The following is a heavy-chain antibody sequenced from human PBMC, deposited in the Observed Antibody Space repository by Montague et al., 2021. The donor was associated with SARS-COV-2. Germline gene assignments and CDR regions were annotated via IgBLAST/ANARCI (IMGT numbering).Heavy chain of an antibody. CDR2: IYYSGST. Sequence: SETLSLTCTVSGGSISSSSYYWGWIRQPPGKGLEWIGCIYYSGSTYYNPSLKSRVTISVDTSKNQFSLKLSSVTAADTAVYYCARLELHHYEADGWEVLDYWGQGTLVTVSS. V-gene: IGHV4-39*01. CDR3: ARLELHHYEADGWEVLDY. J-gene: IGHJ4*02. D-gene: IGHD1-7*01. CDR1: GGSISSSSYY.